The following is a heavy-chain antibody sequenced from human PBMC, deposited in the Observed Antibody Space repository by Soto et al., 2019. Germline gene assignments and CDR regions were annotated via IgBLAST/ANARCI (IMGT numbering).Heavy chain of an antibody. CDR2: INHSGST. Sequence: QVQLQQWGAGLLKPSETLSLTCAVYGGSFSGYYWSWIRQPPGKGLEWIGEINHSGSTNYNPSLKSRVPISVDTSKNQFSLKLSSVTAADTAVYYCARIRTGIAAAGISVYDYWGQGTLVTVSS. CDR1: GGSFSGYY. CDR3: ARIRTGIAAAGISVYDY. J-gene: IGHJ4*02. D-gene: IGHD6-13*01. V-gene: IGHV4-34*01.